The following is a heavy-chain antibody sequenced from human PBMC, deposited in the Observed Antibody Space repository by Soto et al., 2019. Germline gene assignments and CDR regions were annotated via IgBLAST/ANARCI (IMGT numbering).Heavy chain of an antibody. V-gene: IGHV4-30-2*01. D-gene: IGHD6-13*01. CDR3: ARGSLRADWFDP. CDR1: GGSTSTGTYS. J-gene: IGHJ5*02. CDR2: IYQSGST. Sequence: PSETLSLTCAVSGGSTSTGTYSWNWIRQPPGKGLEWIGYIYQSGSTYYNPSLRSRVTISVDRSKNQFSLKLNSVTAADTAVYYCARGSLRADWFDPWGQGTLVTVSS.